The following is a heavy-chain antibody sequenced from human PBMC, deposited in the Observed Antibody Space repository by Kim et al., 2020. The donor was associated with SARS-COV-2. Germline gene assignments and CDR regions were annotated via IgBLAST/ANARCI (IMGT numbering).Heavy chain of an antibody. CDR3: VRDAFGSGPDLDY. J-gene: IGHJ4*02. Sequence: GGSLRLSCATSGFTFSRYWMGWVRQAQGKGLEWVANLKQDGSEKYYVDSVKGRFIISRDNARDSVYLQMNSMRTEDTGVYYCVRDAFGSGPDLDYWGRGT. CDR2: LKQDGSEK. D-gene: IGHD2-15*01. CDR1: GFTFSRYW. V-gene: IGHV3-7*01.